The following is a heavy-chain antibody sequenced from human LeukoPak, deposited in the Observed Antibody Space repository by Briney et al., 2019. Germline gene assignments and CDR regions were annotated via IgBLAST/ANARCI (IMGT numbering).Heavy chain of an antibody. J-gene: IGHJ3*02. CDR2: IYHSGST. Sequence: SETLSLTCTVSGYSISSGYYWGWIRQPPGQGLEWIGSIYHSGSTYYNPSLKSRVTISVDTSKNQFSLKLSSVTAADTAVYYCARVFGVYGGQGAFDIWGQGTMVTVSS. CDR3: ARVFGVYGGQGAFDI. D-gene: IGHD4-23*01. CDR1: GYSISSGYY. V-gene: IGHV4-38-2*02.